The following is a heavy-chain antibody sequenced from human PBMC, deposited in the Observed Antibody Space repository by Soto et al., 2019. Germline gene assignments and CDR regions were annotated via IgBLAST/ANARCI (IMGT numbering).Heavy chain of an antibody. Sequence: QMHLVQSGPEVRKPGSSEKVSCKASGGSFTYTLSWVRQAPGQGLEWMGGIIPIFGTTNYAEKFQGRVTITADESTKTAFMELSTLRSEDTAVYYCARLHSHGTYGMDVWGQGTAVIVSS. J-gene: IGHJ6*02. CDR3: ARLHSHGTYGMDV. V-gene: IGHV1-69*01. CDR2: IIPIFGTT. CDR1: GGSFTYT. D-gene: IGHD4-4*01.